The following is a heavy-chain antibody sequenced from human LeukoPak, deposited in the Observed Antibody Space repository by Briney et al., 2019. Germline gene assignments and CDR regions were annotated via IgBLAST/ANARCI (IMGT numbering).Heavy chain of an antibody. CDR3: AKDRARYCSGGSCYAFDP. J-gene: IGHJ5*02. V-gene: IGHV3-43*01. D-gene: IGHD2-15*01. Sequence: GGPLRLSCAASGFTFDDYTMHWVRQAPGKGVEWVSLISWDGGSTYYADSVKGRFTISRDNSKNTLYLQMISLRAEDTAVYYCAKDRARYCSGGSCYAFDPWGQGTLVTVSS. CDR2: ISWDGGST. CDR1: GFTFDDYT.